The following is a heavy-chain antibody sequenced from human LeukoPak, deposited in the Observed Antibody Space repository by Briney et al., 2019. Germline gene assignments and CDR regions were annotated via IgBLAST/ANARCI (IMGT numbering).Heavy chain of an antibody. Sequence: SETLSLTCTVSRESISSYSWSWIRQPPGKGLEWIGDIYSSGTTKYNPSLKSRVTISVDMSRNQFSLKLTSVTAADTAVYYCARLIYGSGSYYKDYWGQGTLVTVSS. V-gene: IGHV4-59*08. J-gene: IGHJ4*02. CDR3: ARLIYGSGSYYKDY. CDR1: RESISSYS. D-gene: IGHD3-10*01. CDR2: IYSSGTT.